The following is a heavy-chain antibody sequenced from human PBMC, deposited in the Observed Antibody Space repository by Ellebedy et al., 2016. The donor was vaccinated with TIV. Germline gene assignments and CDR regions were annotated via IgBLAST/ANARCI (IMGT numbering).Heavy chain of an antibody. CDR3: AKGSFPFGDKSERIYSFQY. CDR2: GGYT. V-gene: IGHV3-53*04. CDR1: GFIVSTNH. J-gene: IGHJ4*02. Sequence: GESLKIPCTAPGFIVSTNHMRWVRQAPGKGLEWVGGYTNYADSVKGRFTISTHNSRNTLYLQMTNLRTEDTAVYYCAKGSFPFGDKSERIYSFQYWGQGTLVTVSS. D-gene: IGHD3-10*01.